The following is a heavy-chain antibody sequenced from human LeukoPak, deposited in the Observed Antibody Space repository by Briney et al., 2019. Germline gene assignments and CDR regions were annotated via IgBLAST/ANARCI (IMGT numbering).Heavy chain of an antibody. V-gene: IGHV2-5*01. CDR1: GFSLSTSGVG. CDR3: AHSRQPGIAAAVEEFDY. Sequence: ESGPTLVNPTQTLTLTCTFSGFSLSTSGVGVGWIRQPPGKALEWLALIYWNDDKRYSPSLKSRLTITKDTSKNQVVLTMTNMDPVDTATYYCAHSRQPGIAAAVEEFDYWGQGTLVTVSS. D-gene: IGHD6-13*01. CDR2: IYWNDDK. J-gene: IGHJ4*02.